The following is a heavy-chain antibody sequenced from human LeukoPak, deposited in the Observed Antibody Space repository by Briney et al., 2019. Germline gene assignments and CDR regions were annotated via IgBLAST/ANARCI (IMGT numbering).Heavy chain of an antibody. CDR2: TYYRSKWYN. V-gene: IGHV6-1*01. J-gene: IGHJ6*02. CDR3: ARGLVDSSGWYEDYYYGMDV. CDR1: GDSVSSNSAA. D-gene: IGHD6-19*01. Sequence: SQTLSLTCAISGDSVSSNSAAWNWIRQSPSRGLEWLGRTYYRSKWYNDYAVSVKSRITINPDTSKNQFSLQLNSVTPEDTAVYYCARGLVDSSGWYEDYYYGMDVWGQGTTVTVSS.